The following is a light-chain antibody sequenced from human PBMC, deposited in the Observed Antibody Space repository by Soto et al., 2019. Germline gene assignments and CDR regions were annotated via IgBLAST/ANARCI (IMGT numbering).Light chain of an antibody. V-gene: IGLV1-44*01. Sequence: QSVLTQPPSASGTPGQRVTISCSGSSSNVGSNTVSWYQQLPGTAPKVLIYSDDQRPSGVPDRFSGSRSGSSASLAISGLQSGDEADYYCSSYTSSSTLVVFGGGTKVTVL. CDR2: SDD. CDR1: SSNVGSNT. J-gene: IGLJ2*01. CDR3: SSYTSSSTLVV.